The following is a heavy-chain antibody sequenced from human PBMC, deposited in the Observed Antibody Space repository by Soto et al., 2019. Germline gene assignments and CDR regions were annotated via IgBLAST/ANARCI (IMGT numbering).Heavy chain of an antibody. V-gene: IGHV4-59*01. CDR2: IYYSGST. CDR3: ARTTYSGSYYEGDWFDP. J-gene: IGHJ5*02. D-gene: IGHD1-26*01. Sequence: LSLTCTVSGGSISSYYWSWIRQPPGKGLEWIGYIYYSGSTNYNPSLKSRVTISVDTSKNQFSLKLSSVTAADTAVYYCARTTYSGSYYEGDWFDPWGQGTLVTVSS. CDR1: GGSISSYY.